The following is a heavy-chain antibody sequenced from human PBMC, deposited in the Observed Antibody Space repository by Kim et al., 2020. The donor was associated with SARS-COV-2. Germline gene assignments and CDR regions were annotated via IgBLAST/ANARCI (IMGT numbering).Heavy chain of an antibody. CDR2: IKSKTDGGTT. J-gene: IGHJ4*02. D-gene: IGHD3-16*02. Sequence: GGSLRLSCAASGFTFSNAWMSWVRQAPGKGLEWVVRIKSKTDGGTTDYVETVKGRFTIPTDDSKNTVYVQMNNLKTEVTVVYYCTPVFISPDYWGQGTLVTVSS. CDR1: GFTFSNAW. CDR3: TPVFISPDY. V-gene: IGHV3-15*01.